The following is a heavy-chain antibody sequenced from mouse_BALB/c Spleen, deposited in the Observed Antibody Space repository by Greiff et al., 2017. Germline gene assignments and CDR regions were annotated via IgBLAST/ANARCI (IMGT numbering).Heavy chain of an antibody. CDR2: ISSGSSTI. J-gene: IGHJ4*01. V-gene: IGHV5-17*02. CDR1: GFTFSSFG. D-gene: IGHD3-1*01. CDR3: ARLGGIGDYYAMDY. Sequence: EVKLVESGGGLVQPGGSRKLSCAASGFTFSSFGMHWVRQAPEKGLEWVAYISSGSSTIYYADTVKGRFTISRDNPKNTLFLQMTSLRSEDTAMYYCARLGGIGDYYAMDYWGQGTSVTVSS.